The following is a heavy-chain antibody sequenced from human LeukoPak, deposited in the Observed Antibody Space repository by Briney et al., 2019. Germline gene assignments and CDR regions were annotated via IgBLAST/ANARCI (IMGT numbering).Heavy chain of an antibody. CDR3: ASWGGQLGYCSGGSCENWFDP. J-gene: IGHJ5*02. CDR1: GGTFSSYA. Sequence: SVKVSCKASGGTFSSYAISWVRQAPGQGLEWTGGIIPIFGTANYAQKFQGRVTITADESTSTAYMELSSLRSEDTAVYYCASWGGQLGYCSGGSCENWFDPWGQGTLVTVSS. D-gene: IGHD2-15*01. CDR2: IIPIFGTA. V-gene: IGHV1-69*13.